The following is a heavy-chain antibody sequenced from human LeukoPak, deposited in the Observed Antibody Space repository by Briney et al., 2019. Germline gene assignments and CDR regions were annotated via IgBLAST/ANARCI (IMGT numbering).Heavy chain of an antibody. CDR2: ISGSGGST. D-gene: IGHD6-19*01. CDR1: GFTFSNYA. J-gene: IGHJ5*02. CDR3: AKPAAYSSGWYGYNWFDP. Sequence: GGSLRLSCAASGFTFSNYAMSWVRQAPGEGLEWVSVISGSGGSTYYADSVKGRFTISRDNSKNTLYLQMNSLRAEDTAVYYCAKPAAYSSGWYGYNWFDPWGQGTLVTVSS. V-gene: IGHV3-23*01.